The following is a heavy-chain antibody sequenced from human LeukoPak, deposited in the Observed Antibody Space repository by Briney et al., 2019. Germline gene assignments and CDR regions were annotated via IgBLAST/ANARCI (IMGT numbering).Heavy chain of an antibody. J-gene: IGHJ3*02. Sequence: SVKVSCKASGGTFSSYAISWVRQAPGQGLEWMGGIIPIFGTANYAQKFQGRVTITADESTSTAYTELSSLRSEDTAVYYCARGNGRITIFGEWLLVAFDIWGQGTMVTVSS. CDR2: IIPIFGTA. D-gene: IGHD3-3*01. CDR1: GGTFSSYA. CDR3: ARGNGRITIFGEWLLVAFDI. V-gene: IGHV1-69*01.